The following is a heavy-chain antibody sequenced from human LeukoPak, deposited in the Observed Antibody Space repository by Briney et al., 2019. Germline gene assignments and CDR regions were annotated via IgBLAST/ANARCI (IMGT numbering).Heavy chain of an antibody. V-gene: IGHV4-4*07. J-gene: IGHJ6*03. CDR2: IYTSGST. Sequence: SETLSLTCTVSGGSISSYYWSWIRQPAGKGLEWIGRIYTSGSTNYNPSLKSRVTISVDTSKNQFSLKLSSVTAADTAVYYCARSSGCYWYYYYYYYMDVWGKGTTVTVSS. CDR1: GGSISSYY. CDR3: ARSSGCYWYYYYYYYMDV. D-gene: IGHD6-19*01.